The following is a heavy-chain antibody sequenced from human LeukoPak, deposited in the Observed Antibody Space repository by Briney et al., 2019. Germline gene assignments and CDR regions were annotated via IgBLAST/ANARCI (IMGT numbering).Heavy chain of an antibody. CDR3: ARERGFLEWLGDAFDI. Sequence: SETLSLTCTVSGGSISSYYWSWIRQPPGKGLEWIGYIYYSGSTNYNPSLKSRVTISVDTSKNQFSLKLSSVTAADTAVYYCARERGFLEWLGDAFDIWGQGTMVTVSS. CDR1: GGSISSYY. V-gene: IGHV4-59*12. J-gene: IGHJ3*02. D-gene: IGHD3-3*01. CDR2: IYYSGST.